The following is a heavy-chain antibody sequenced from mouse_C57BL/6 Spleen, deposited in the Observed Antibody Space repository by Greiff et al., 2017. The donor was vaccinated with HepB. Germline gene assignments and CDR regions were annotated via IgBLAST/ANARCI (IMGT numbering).Heavy chain of an antibody. D-gene: IGHD2-4*01. V-gene: IGHV1-82*01. Sequence: VQLQQSGPELVKPGASVKISCKASGYEFSSSWMNWVKQRPGKGLEWIGRIYPGDGDTNYNGKFKGKATLTADKSSSTAYMQLSSLTSEDSAVYFCSNYYDYDGFDYWGQGTTLTVSS. CDR1: GYEFSSSW. CDR2: IYPGDGDT. J-gene: IGHJ2*01. CDR3: SNYYDYDGFDY.